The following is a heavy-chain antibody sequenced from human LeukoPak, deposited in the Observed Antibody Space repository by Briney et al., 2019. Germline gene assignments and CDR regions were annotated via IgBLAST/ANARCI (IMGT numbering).Heavy chain of an antibody. V-gene: IGHV4-39*01. CDR3: ARQEIGLRSFDP. Sequence: PSETLSLTCSVSGDSISSSSYYWGWIRQPPGKGLEWIGSISYSGNTYYNPSLKSRVTISVDTSKNQFSLNLSSVTAADTAVYYCARQEIGLRSFDPWGQGTLVTVSS. J-gene: IGHJ5*02. D-gene: IGHD3/OR15-3a*01. CDR1: GDSISSSSYY. CDR2: ISYSGNT.